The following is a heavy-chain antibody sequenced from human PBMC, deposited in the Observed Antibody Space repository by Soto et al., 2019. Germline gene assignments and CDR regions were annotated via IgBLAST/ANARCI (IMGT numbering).Heavy chain of an antibody. CDR3: GRITLKTSVDTFDF. V-gene: IGHV3-30-3*01. CDR1: GFTFSTYA. CDR2: VTSDGSNK. D-gene: IGHD3-22*01. J-gene: IGHJ3*01. Sequence: GGSLRLSCAASGFTFSTYALHWVRQAPGKGLEWVATVTSDGSNKYHADSVEGRFTISRDDSKNTLYLQLNSLRAEDTAVYYCGRITLKTSVDTFDFWGQGTMVTVSS.